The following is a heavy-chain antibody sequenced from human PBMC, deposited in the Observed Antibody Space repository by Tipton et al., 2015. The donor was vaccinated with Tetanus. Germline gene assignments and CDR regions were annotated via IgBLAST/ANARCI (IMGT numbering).Heavy chain of an antibody. CDR3: VRSRIAVARYFDL. CDR2: INHSGST. J-gene: IGHJ2*01. D-gene: IGHD6-19*01. V-gene: IGHV4-34*01. Sequence: TLSLTCAVSGGSFSGFYWSWIRQPPGKGLEWTGEINHSGSTNYNPSLQSRITRSFDKSKNQFSLGLTSVTAADTAIYYCVRSRIAVARYFDLWGRGTLVTVSS. CDR1: GGSFSGFY.